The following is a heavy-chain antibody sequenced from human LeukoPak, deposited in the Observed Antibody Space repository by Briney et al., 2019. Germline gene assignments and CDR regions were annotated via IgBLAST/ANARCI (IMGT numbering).Heavy chain of an antibody. D-gene: IGHD2-15*01. V-gene: IGHV3-23*01. J-gene: IGHJ4*02. Sequence: GGSLRLSCAASGFIFSDYVMIWVRQAPGKGLEWVSGITASGDRTYYADSVKGRFTMSRDNSKNTVYLQMNSLRVDDTAVYYCARSDIVVEVSASDYWGQGTLVTVSS. CDR1: GFIFSDYV. CDR3: ARSDIVVEVSASDY. CDR2: ITASGDRT.